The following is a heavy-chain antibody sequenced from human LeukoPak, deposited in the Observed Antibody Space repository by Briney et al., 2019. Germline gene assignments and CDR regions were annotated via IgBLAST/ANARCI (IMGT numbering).Heavy chain of an antibody. CDR1: GYTFAGYD. J-gene: IGHJ4*02. Sequence: ASVKVSCKASGYTFAGYDINWVRQATGQGLEWMGWMNPNSGNANSAQKFQGRITMTRDTSIDTAYMELSSLRSEDTAVYYCAKDGLGTAVAGDHFDYWGQGTLVTVSS. D-gene: IGHD6-19*01. V-gene: IGHV1-8*01. CDR2: MNPNSGNA. CDR3: AKDGLGTAVAGDHFDY.